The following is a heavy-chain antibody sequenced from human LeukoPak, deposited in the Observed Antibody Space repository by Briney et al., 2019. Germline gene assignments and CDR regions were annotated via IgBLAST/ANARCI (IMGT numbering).Heavy chain of an antibody. J-gene: IGHJ6*02. CDR1: GGSIISYY. V-gene: IGHV4-59*08. D-gene: IGHD3-10*01. Sequence: SETLSLTCSVSGGSIISYYWSWIRQPPGKGLEGIGYTYYTGATNYSPSLTSRVTISVDTSKNQFSLKLTSVTAADTAVYYCTRHAPVPVIGHGMGVWGQGTTVTVSS. CDR2: TYYTGAT. CDR3: TRHAPVPVIGHGMGV.